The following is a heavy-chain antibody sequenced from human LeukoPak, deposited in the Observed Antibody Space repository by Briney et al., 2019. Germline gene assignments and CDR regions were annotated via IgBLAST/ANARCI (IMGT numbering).Heavy chain of an antibody. J-gene: IGHJ4*02. Sequence: GGSLRLSCAASGFTFSSYAMHWVRQAPGKGLEWVAVISYDGSNKYYADSVKGRFTISRDNSKNTLYLQMNSLRAEDTAVYYCARDLGGMVRGVFDYWGQGTLVTVSS. CDR3: ARDLGGMVRGVFDY. V-gene: IGHV3-30*04. D-gene: IGHD3-10*01. CDR2: ISYDGSNK. CDR1: GFTFSSYA.